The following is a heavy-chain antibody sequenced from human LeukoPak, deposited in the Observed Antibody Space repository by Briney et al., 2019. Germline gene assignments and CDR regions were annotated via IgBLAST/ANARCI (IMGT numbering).Heavy chain of an antibody. CDR1: GYSISSGYY. CDR2: IYHSGST. Sequence: SETLSLTSTVSGYSISSGYYWGWIRQPPGKGLEWIGSIYHSGSTYYNPSLKSRVTISVDTSKNQFSLKLSSVTAADTAVYYCARVVPPYYYGSGSYSTGMDVWGQGTTVTVSS. J-gene: IGHJ6*02. V-gene: IGHV4-38-2*02. CDR3: ARVVPPYYYGSGSYSTGMDV. D-gene: IGHD3-10*01.